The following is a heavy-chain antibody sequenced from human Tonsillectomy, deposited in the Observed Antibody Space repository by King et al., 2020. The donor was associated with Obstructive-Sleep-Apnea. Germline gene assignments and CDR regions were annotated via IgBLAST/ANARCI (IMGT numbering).Heavy chain of an antibody. CDR2: FYYSGST. CDR3: AREEPSTEYYYYGMDV. D-gene: IGHD4-17*01. V-gene: IGHV4-39*07. J-gene: IGHJ6*02. Sequence: QLQESGPGLVKPSETLSLTCTVSGGSISSSTYYWGWIRQPPGKGLEWIGNFYYSGSTFYNPSLKSRVTISVDTSKNQFSLKLSSVTAADTAVYYCAREEPSTEYYYYGMDVWGQGTTVTVSS. CDR1: GGSISSSTYY.